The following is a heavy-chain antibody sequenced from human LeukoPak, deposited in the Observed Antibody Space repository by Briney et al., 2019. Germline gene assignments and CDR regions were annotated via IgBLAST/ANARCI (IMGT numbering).Heavy chain of an antibody. D-gene: IGHD1-26*01. J-gene: IGHJ5*02. Sequence: GASVKVSCKASGYTFTSYGISWVRQAPGQGLEWMGWISAYNGNTNYAQKLQGRVTMTTDTSTSTAYMELRSLRSDDTDVYYCVRVIVGATSWFDPWGQGTLVTVSS. CDR1: GYTFTSYG. CDR2: ISAYNGNT. CDR3: VRVIVGATSWFDP. V-gene: IGHV1-18*01.